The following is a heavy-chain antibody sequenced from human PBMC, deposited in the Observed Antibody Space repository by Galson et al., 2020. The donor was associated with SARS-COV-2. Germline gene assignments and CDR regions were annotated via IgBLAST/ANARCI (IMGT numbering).Heavy chain of an antibody. CDR3: AKDRPSYYDSNDYYDGVV. CDR2: ISIDGSNK. D-gene: IGHD3-22*01. V-gene: IGHV3-30*18. CDR1: GFAFSSYG. J-gene: IGHJ4*02. Sequence: TGGSLRLSCAASGFAFSSYGFHWVRQAPGKGLEWVAVISIDGSNKHYADSVKGRFTISRDNSKNTLYLQMSSLRAEDTAVYYCAKDRPSYYDSNDYYDGVVWGQGTLVTVSS.